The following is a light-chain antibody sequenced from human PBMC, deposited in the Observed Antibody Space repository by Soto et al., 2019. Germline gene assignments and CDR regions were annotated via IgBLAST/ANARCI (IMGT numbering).Light chain of an antibody. CDR2: AAS. V-gene: IGKV1-39*01. Sequence: DIQMTQSPSSLSVSVGDRVTVTCRASQSITSYLNWYQQKPGKAPKLLIYAASSLQSGVPSRFSGSGSGTDFTLTISSLQPGDFATYYCQQSYSTPYTFGQGTKLEIK. J-gene: IGKJ2*01. CDR1: QSITSY. CDR3: QQSYSTPYT.